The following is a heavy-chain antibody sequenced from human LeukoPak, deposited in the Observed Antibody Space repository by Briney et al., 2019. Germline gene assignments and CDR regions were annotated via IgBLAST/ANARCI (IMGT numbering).Heavy chain of an antibody. J-gene: IGHJ4*02. CDR3: ARGRGTVGY. V-gene: IGHV4-34*01. CDR2: INHSGST. D-gene: IGHD3-16*01. Sequence: SETLSLTCAVYGGSFSGYYWSWIRQPPGKGLEWIGEINHSGSTNYNPSLKSRVTISVDTSKNQFSLKLSSVTAADLAVYYCARGRGTVGYWGQGTLVTVSS. CDR1: GGSFSGYY.